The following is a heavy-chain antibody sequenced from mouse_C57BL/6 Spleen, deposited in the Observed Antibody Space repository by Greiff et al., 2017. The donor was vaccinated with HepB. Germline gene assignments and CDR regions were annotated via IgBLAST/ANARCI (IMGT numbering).Heavy chain of an antibody. J-gene: IGHJ4*01. V-gene: IGHV5-16*01. CDR1: GFTFSDYY. Sequence: EVKLMESEGGLVQPGSSMKLSCTASGFTFSDYYMAWVRQVPEKGLEWVANINYDGSSTYYLDSLKSRFIISRDNAKNILYLQMSSLKSEDTATYYCARVDGYYAMDYWGQGTSVTVSS. CDR3: ARVDGYYAMDY. CDR2: INYDGSST. D-gene: IGHD2-3*01.